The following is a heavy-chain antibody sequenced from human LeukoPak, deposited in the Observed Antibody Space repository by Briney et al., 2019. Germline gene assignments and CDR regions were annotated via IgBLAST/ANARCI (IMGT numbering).Heavy chain of an antibody. CDR3: ARRQGTYTLDYGLDV. V-gene: IGHV4-59*08. CDR2: IYYTGTT. Sequence: SETLSLTCTVSGGSIRNYYRSWIRQPPGKGLEYIGYIYYTGTTNYNPSLKSRVTISVDTSRNQFSLRLSSVTAADTAVYYCARRQGTYTLDYGLDVWGQGTTVTVSS. D-gene: IGHD3-16*01. J-gene: IGHJ6*02. CDR1: GGSIRNYY.